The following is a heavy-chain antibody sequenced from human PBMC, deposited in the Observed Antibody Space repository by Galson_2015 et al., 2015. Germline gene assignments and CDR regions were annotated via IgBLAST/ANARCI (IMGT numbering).Heavy chain of an antibody. CDR2: VYGGGST. D-gene: IGHD2-2*01. J-gene: IGHJ5*02. V-gene: IGHV3-53*01. CDR1: GFTVTSSY. CDR3: TRDRSGRILEYYMDA. Sequence: SLRLSCAASGFTVTSSYMSWVRQAPGKGLEWVSVVYGGGSTYYAESVKGRFIISRDSSKNTLYLQMNSLRVEDTAVYYCTRDRSGRILEYYMDAWGQGTLVTVSS.